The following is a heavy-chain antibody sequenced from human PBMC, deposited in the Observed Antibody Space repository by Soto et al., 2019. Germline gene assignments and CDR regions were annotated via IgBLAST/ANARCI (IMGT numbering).Heavy chain of an antibody. CDR3: GHWSYSTGWSDY. Sequence: SCPTLVNPTQTLTLTCTLSGLSLNTTAVGVGWVRQPPGKALEWLAVIYWNDAKRYSPSLKSRLTLTKDTSKNQVVLTMTNMDPVDTATYYCGHWSYSTGWSDYWGQVALVTVYS. CDR2: IYWNDAK. CDR1: GLSLNTTAVG. V-gene: IGHV2-5*01. J-gene: IGHJ4*02. D-gene: IGHD6-19*01.